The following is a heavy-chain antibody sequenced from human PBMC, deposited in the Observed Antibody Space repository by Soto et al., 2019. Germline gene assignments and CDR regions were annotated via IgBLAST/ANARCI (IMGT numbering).Heavy chain of an antibody. CDR1: GFSFSDYA. CDR2: ISATGGST. Sequence: EVQLLDSGGGLVQPGGSLRLSCGASGFSFSDYAMNWVRQAPGKGLEWVSEISATGGSTFYADFVKGRFTISRDNSKNTLYLHLTSLRDEDTARYYCAKASSAWYDSKSYYFDDWGPGTLVTVSS. V-gene: IGHV3-23*01. D-gene: IGHD6-19*01. CDR3: AKASSAWYDSKSYYFDD. J-gene: IGHJ4*02.